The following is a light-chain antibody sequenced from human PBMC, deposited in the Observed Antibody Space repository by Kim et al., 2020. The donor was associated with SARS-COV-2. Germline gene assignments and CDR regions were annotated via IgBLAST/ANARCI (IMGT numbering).Light chain of an antibody. V-gene: IGKV3-20*01. CDR2: GAS. Sequence: EIPTHSCSGTKRVSSSYLAWYQQKPGQAPRLLIYGASSRATGIPDRFSGSGSGTDFTLTISRLQPEDFAVYYCQQYGSSPWTFGQGTKVDIK. CDR1: KRVSSSY. CDR3: QQYGSSPWT. J-gene: IGKJ1*01.